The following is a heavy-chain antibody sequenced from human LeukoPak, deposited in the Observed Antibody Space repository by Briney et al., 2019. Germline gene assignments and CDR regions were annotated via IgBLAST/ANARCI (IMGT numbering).Heavy chain of an antibody. V-gene: IGHV3-30*18. CDR3: AKDTGHCGGGDCFFYYFDY. Sequence: PGRSLRLSCAASGFIFSDFGLHWVRQTPGRGLEWVAVISNDGNKKLYADSVKGRFTVSRDNSKSTLYLQMTSLRPDDSSTYYCAKDTGHCGGGDCFFYYFDYWGRGTLVTVSS. D-gene: IGHD2-21*02. CDR1: GFIFSDFG. J-gene: IGHJ4*02. CDR2: ISNDGNKK.